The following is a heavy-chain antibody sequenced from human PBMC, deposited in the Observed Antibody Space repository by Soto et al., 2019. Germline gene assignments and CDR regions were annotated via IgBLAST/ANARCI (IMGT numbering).Heavy chain of an antibody. Sequence: GGSLRLSCAASGFTFSNYAMNWVRQAPGKGLEWVALILHDGSNEYYADSVKGRFTISRDNSKNTLYLQMNSLRGDDTAVYYCAKSRDGYSFYYYGMDVWGQGTTVTVSS. CDR1: GFTFSNYA. CDR2: ILHDGSNE. V-gene: IGHV3-30*18. D-gene: IGHD4-4*01. CDR3: AKSRDGYSFYYYGMDV. J-gene: IGHJ6*02.